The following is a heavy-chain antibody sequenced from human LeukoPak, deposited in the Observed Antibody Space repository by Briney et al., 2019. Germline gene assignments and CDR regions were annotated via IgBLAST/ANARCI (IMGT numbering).Heavy chain of an antibody. J-gene: IGHJ4*02. CDR1: GGSFSGYY. CDR3: ASEVVELFD. V-gene: IGHV4-34*01. D-gene: IGHD3-10*01. CDR2: INHSGST. Sequence: SETLSLTCAVYGGSFSGYYWSWIRQPPGKGLEWIGEINHSGSTNYNPSLKSRVTISVDTSKNQFSLKLSSVTAADTAVYYCASEVVELFDWGQGTLVAVSS.